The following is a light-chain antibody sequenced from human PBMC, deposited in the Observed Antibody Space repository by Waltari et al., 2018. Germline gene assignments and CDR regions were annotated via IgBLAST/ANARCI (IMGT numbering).Light chain of an antibody. J-gene: IGLJ2*01. CDR1: SSDVGGYNY. V-gene: IGLV2-11*01. CDR2: VVS. Sequence: QSALTQPRSVSGSPGQSVTISCTGTSSDVGGYNYVSWYQQHPGKAPKLMIYVVSKRPSGVPDRFSGSKSGNTASLTISGLQAEDEADYYCCSYAGSYTVFGGGTKLTVL. CDR3: CSYAGSYTV.